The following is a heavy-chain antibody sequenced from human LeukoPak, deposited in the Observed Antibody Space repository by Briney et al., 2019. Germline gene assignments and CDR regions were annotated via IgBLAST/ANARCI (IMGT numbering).Heavy chain of an antibody. CDR2: IYYSGST. V-gene: IGHV4-39*01. CDR3: ASFYGSGSPPRFDY. CDR1: GGSISSSSYY. Sequence: PSETLSLTCTVSGGSISSSSYYWGWIRQPPGKALEWIGSIYYSGSTYYNPSLKSRVTISVDTSKNQFSLKLSSVTAADTAVYYCASFYGSGSPPRFDYWGQGTLVTVSS. J-gene: IGHJ4*02. D-gene: IGHD3-10*01.